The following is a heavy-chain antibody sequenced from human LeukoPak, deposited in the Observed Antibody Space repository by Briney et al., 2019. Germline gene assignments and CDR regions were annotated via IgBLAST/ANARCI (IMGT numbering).Heavy chain of an antibody. CDR2: ISYDGSNK. CDR3: AKDRTVGASYWYFDL. CDR1: GFTFSSYA. D-gene: IGHD1-26*01. Sequence: GGSLRLSCAASGFTFSSYAMHWVRQAPGKGLEWVAVISYDGSNKYYADSVKGRFTISRDSSRNTLFLHMNTLRAEDTAIYYCAKDRTVGASYWYFDLWGRGTLVTVSS. J-gene: IGHJ2*01. V-gene: IGHV3-30-3*01.